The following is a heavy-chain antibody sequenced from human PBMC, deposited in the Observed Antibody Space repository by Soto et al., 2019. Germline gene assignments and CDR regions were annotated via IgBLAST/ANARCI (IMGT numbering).Heavy chain of an antibody. CDR1: GFTFSSYG. V-gene: IGHV3-30*18. D-gene: IGHD4-17*01. CDR3: AKEAYGVADY. J-gene: IGHJ4*02. Sequence: QVQLVESGGGVVQPGRSLRLSCAASGFTFSSYGMHWVRQAPGKGLEWVAVISYDGSNKYYADSVKGRFTISRDNSKKSLYLQMNRLGAEETAVYYRAKEAYGVADYWGQGTLVTVSS. CDR2: ISYDGSNK.